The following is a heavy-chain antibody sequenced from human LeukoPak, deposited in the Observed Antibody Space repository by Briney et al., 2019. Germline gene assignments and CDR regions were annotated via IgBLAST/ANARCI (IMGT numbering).Heavy chain of an antibody. CDR3: ERDYWNWFSFDY. CDR1: GGTVSSYA. CDR2: IIPILGIA. V-gene: IGHV1-69*04. Sequence: GASVKVSCKASGGTVSSYAISWVRQAPGQGLDWMGSIIPILGIANYAQKFHVRVKIIADKSTRTAYMEMSSLRSEETAVYYCERDYWNWFSFDYWGQGTLVTVSS. J-gene: IGHJ4*02. D-gene: IGHD1-7*01.